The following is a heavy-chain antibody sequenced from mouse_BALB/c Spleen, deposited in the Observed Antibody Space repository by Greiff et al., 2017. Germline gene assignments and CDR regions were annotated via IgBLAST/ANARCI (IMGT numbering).Heavy chain of an antibody. CDR2: IYPGNSDT. Sequence: VQLQQSGTVLARPGASVKMSCKASGYTFTSYWMHWVKQRPGQGLEWIGAIYPGNSDTSYNQKFKGKAKLTAVTSTSTAYMELSSLTNEDSAVYYCTRWPYRDWYFDVWGAGTTVTVSS. V-gene: IGHV1-5*01. CDR3: TRWPYRDWYFDV. CDR1: GYTFTSYW. D-gene: IGHD2-14*01. J-gene: IGHJ1*01.